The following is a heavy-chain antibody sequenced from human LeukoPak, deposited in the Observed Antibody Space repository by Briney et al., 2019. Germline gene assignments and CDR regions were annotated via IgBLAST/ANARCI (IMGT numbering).Heavy chain of an antibody. J-gene: IGHJ5*02. V-gene: IGHV3-48*01. CDR2: ISSSSSTI. CDR1: GFTFSSYS. Sequence: GGSLRLSCTASGFTFSSYSMNWVRQAPGKGLEWVSYISSSSSTIYYADSVKGRFTISRDNAKNSLYLQMNSLRAEDTAVYYCARSPEDDYGDYVWYNWFDPWGQGTLVTVSS. CDR3: ARSPEDDYGDYVWYNWFDP. D-gene: IGHD4-17*01.